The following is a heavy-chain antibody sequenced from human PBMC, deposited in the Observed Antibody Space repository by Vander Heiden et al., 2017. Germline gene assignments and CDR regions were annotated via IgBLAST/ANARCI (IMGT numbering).Heavy chain of an antibody. V-gene: IGHV3-7*01. Sequence: EAQLAEPGGGSLQPGLSLRLSCAASGFPFSSYSTLWLRQAPGKLPEWVANIKENGREKYYVDSLKGRFTISRDNAKDSLYLQMSSLRVEDTAVYFCARIRSGLQFGDAFDIWGQGTLVTVSS. J-gene: IGHJ3*02. CDR1: GFPFSSYS. D-gene: IGHD6-19*01. CDR3: ARIRSGLQFGDAFDI. CDR2: IKENGREK.